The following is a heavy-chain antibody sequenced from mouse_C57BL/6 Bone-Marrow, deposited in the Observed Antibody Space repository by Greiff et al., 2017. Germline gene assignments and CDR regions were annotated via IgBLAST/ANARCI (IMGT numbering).Heavy chain of an antibody. CDR2: IYPGSGNT. CDR1: GYTFTDSY. CDR3: ARGGLRFAY. V-gene: IGHV1-76*01. Sequence: QVQLQQSGAELVRPGASVKLSCKASGYTFTDSYINWVKQRPGQGLEWIARIYPGSGNTYYNEKFKGKATLTAEKSSSTAYMQLSSLTSEDSAVYFCARGGLRFAYWGQGTLVTVSA. J-gene: IGHJ3*01. D-gene: IGHD2-4*01.